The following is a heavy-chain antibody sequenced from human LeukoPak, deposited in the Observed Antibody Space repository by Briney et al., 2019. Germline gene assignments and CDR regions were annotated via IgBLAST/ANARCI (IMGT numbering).Heavy chain of an antibody. CDR2: IYYSGST. D-gene: IGHD3-16*01. CDR3: ARVMGPKGWFDP. V-gene: IGHV4-61*01. CDR1: GGSVSSGSYY. Sequence: PSETLSLTCTVSGGSVSSGSYYWSWIRQPPGKGLEWIGYIYYSGSTNYNPSLKSRVTISVDTSKNQFSLKLSSVTAADTAVYYCARVMGPKGWFDPWGQGTLVTVSS. J-gene: IGHJ5*02.